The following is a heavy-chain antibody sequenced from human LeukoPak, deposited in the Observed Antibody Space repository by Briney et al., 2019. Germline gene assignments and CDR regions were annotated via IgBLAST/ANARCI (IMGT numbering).Heavy chain of an antibody. CDR1: GFTFSSYG. Sequence: PGRSLTLSCAASGFTFSSYGMHWVRQAPGKGLEWVAVIWYDGSNKYYADSVKGRFTISRDNSKNTLFLQMNSLRAEATAVYYCARGGAVGYCSGGSCYSGEDYYYYYGMDVWGQGTTVTVSS. CDR3: ARGGAVGYCSGGSCYSGEDYYYYYGMDV. D-gene: IGHD2-15*01. CDR2: IWYDGSNK. V-gene: IGHV3-33*01. J-gene: IGHJ6*02.